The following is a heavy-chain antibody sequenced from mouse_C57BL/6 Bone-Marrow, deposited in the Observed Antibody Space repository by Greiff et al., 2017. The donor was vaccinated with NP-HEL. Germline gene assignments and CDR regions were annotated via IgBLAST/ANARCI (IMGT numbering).Heavy chain of an antibody. CDR1: GFNIKNTY. CDR2: IDPANGNT. J-gene: IGHJ2*01. V-gene: IGHV14-3*01. D-gene: IGHD1-1*01. Sequence: VHVKQSVAELVRPGASVKLSCTASGFNIKNTYMHWVKQRPEQGLEWIGRIDPANGNTKYAPKFQGKATITADTSSNTAYLQLSSLTSEDTAIYYCASIYYYGSSYNYWGQGTTLTVSS. CDR3: ASIYYYGSSYNY.